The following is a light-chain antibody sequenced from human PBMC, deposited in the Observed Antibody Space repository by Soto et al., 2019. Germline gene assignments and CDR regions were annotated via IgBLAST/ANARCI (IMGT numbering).Light chain of an antibody. CDR2: EVS. CDR1: SSEVGGYNY. Sequence: QSALTQPASVSGSPGQSITISCTGTSSEVGGYNYVSWYQQHPGKAPQLLIYEVSNRPSGVSNRFSGSKSGNTASLTISGLQAEDEADYYCSSYASSSTLVFGTGTKFTVL. V-gene: IGLV2-14*01. J-gene: IGLJ1*01. CDR3: SSYASSSTLV.